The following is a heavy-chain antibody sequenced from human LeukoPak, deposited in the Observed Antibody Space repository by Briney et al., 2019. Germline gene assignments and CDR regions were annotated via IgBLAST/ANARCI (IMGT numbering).Heavy chain of an antibody. D-gene: IGHD5-18*01. CDR3: ARGPGYSYFVRNWFDP. V-gene: IGHV4-34*01. CDR1: GGSFSGYY. CDR2: INHSGST. J-gene: IGHJ5*02. Sequence: PSETLSLTCAVYGGSFSGYYWSWIRQPPGKGLEWIGEINHSGSTNYNPSLKSRVTISVDTFKNQFSLKLSSVTAADTAVYYCARGPGYSYFVRNWFDPWGQGTLVTVSS.